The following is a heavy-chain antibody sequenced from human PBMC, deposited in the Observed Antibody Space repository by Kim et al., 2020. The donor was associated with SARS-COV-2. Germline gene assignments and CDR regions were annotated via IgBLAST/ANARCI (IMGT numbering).Heavy chain of an antibody. Sequence: SETLSLTCTVSGGSISSSSYYWGWIRQPPGKGLEWIGSIYYSGSTYYNPSLKSRVTISVDTSKNQFSLKLSSVTAADTAVYYCARELRGVISSWFDPWGQGTLVTVSS. V-gene: IGHV4-39*07. D-gene: IGHD3-10*01. CDR2: IYYSGST. J-gene: IGHJ5*02. CDR1: GGSISSSSYY. CDR3: ARELRGVISSWFDP.